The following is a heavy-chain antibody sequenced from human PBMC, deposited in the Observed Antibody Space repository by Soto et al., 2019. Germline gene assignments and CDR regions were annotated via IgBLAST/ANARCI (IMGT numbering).Heavy chain of an antibody. J-gene: IGHJ4*02. Sequence: QVQLVQSGAEVKKPGASVKVSCKASGYTFTSYYMHWVRQAPGQGLEWMGIINPSGGSTSYAQQFQGRVTMTRDTSTSTVCMELSSLRSEDTAVYYCARVEQQLANFDYWGQGTLVTVSS. V-gene: IGHV1-46*03. CDR2: INPSGGST. D-gene: IGHD6-13*01. CDR3: ARVEQQLANFDY. CDR1: GYTFTSYY.